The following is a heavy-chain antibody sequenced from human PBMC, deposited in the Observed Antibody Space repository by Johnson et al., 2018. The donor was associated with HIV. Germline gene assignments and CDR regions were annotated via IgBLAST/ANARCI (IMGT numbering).Heavy chain of an antibody. CDR2: ISSSGSTI. D-gene: IGHD2-2*01. CDR1: GFTFSDYY. V-gene: IGHV3-11*04. Sequence: QVQLVESGGGVVQPGRSLRLSCAASGFTFSDYYMSWIRQAPGKGLEWVSYISSSGSTIYYADSVKGRFTISRDNAKNSLYLQMNSLRAEDTAVYYCASRSTSMTDAVDIWGQGTMVTVSS. J-gene: IGHJ3*02. CDR3: ASRSTSMTDAVDI.